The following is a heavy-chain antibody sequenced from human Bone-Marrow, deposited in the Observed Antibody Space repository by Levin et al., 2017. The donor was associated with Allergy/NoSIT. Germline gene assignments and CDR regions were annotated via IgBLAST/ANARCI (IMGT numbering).Heavy chain of an antibody. Sequence: PSETLSLTCTVSGGSISSGVYFWSWIRQLPGKGLEWIGYVSYSGITFYNQSLKSRVTISVDTSKNQFSLKLTSMTAADTAVYYCAREGTPQSWDYWGQGTLVSVSS. CDR1: GGSISSGVYF. D-gene: IGHD1-14*01. V-gene: IGHV4-31*03. CDR2: VSYSGIT. J-gene: IGHJ4*02. CDR3: AREGTPQSWDY.